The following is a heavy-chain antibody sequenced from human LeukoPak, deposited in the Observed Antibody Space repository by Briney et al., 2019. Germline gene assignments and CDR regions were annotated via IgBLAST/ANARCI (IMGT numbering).Heavy chain of an antibody. CDR2: ISAYNGNT. CDR3: ARDVKSYYYDSSGYRWDY. D-gene: IGHD3-22*01. CDR1: GYTFSSYG. V-gene: IGHV1-18*01. Sequence: GASVKVSCKASGYTFSSYGISWVRQAPGQGLEWMGWISAYNGNTNYAQKLQGRATMTTDTSTSTAYMELRSLRSDDTAVYYCARDVKSYYYDSSGYRWDYRGQGTLVTVSS. J-gene: IGHJ4*02.